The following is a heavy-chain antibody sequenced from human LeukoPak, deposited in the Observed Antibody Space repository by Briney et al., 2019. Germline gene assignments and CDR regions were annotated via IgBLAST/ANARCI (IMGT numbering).Heavy chain of an antibody. CDR2: INSDARIT. D-gene: IGHD1-20*01. CDR3: VRDITGTTEFDY. V-gene: IGHV3-74*01. CDR1: GFTFSTYW. J-gene: IGHJ4*02. Sequence: GGSLRLSCAASGFTFSTYWMHWVRQAPGEGLVLVSTINSDARITRYADSVKGRFTISRDSAKNTLDLQLDSLRAEDTAVYYCVRDITGTTEFDYWGQGTLVSVSS.